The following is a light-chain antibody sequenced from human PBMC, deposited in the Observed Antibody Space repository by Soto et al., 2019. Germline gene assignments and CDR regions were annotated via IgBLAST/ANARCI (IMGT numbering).Light chain of an antibody. CDR3: QQDNNWLWT. V-gene: IGKV3-15*01. CDR2: GAS. CDR1: QSVNSN. Sequence: EIVMTQSPATLSVSPGERATLSCRASQSVNSNLVWYQQKPGQAPRLLIYGASTRATGIPGRFSGSGYGTEFTLTIRSRQSEDFAVYYCQQDNNWLWTFGKGTKVEIK. J-gene: IGKJ1*01.